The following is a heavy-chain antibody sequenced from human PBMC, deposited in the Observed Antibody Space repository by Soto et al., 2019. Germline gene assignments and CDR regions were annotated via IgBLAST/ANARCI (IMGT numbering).Heavy chain of an antibody. CDR3: ARGAGYNWNYYYYYGMDV. V-gene: IGHV1-3*01. D-gene: IGHD1-20*01. Sequence: ASVKVSCKASGYTFTSYAMHWVRQAPGQRLEWMGWINAGNGNTKYSQKFQGRVTITRDTSASTAYMELSSLRSEDTAVYYCARGAGYNWNYYYYYGMDVWGQGTTVTVSS. J-gene: IGHJ6*02. CDR1: GYTFTSYA. CDR2: INAGNGNT.